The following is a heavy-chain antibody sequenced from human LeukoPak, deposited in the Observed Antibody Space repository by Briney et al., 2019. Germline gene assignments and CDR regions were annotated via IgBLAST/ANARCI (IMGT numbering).Heavy chain of an antibody. CDR3: ARVYSSSPDFDY. Sequence: ASVKASCKASGYTFTGYYMHWVRQAPGQGLEWMGWINPNSGGTNYAQKFQGRVTMTRDTSISTAYMELSRLRSDDTAVYYCARVYSSSPDFDYWGQGTLVTVSS. CDR2: INPNSGGT. J-gene: IGHJ4*02. CDR1: GYTFTGYY. D-gene: IGHD6-13*01. V-gene: IGHV1-2*02.